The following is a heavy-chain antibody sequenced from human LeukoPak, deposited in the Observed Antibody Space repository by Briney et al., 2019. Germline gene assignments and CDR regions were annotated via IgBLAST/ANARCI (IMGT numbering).Heavy chain of an antibody. CDR1: GGSFSGYY. J-gene: IGHJ4*02. CDR2: INHSGIT. D-gene: IGHD3-10*01. CDR3: ARGRGVRGVIGDY. V-gene: IGHV4-34*01. Sequence: PSETLSLTCAVHGGSFSGYYWSWSRQPPGKGRGGMGEINHSGITTYNPPPKSRVTISVETSKNQFSLKLSYVTAADRAVYYCARGRGVRGVIGDYWGQGTLVTVPS.